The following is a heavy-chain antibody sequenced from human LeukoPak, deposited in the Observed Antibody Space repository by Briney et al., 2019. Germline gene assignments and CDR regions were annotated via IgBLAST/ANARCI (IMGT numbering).Heavy chain of an antibody. CDR1: GAPVGSAGYY. CDR3: ARSQSQSGSYRYYFGY. V-gene: IGHV4-61*08. CDR2: IYYISNT. Sequence: PSETLSLTCTVSGAPVGSAGYYWSWIRQPPGGGLEWIGYIYYISNTNYNPSLKSRVTMSVDPSKNQFSLKLNSVTAADTAVYYCARSQSQSGSYRYYFGYWGQGTLLTVSS. D-gene: IGHD1-26*01. J-gene: IGHJ4*02.